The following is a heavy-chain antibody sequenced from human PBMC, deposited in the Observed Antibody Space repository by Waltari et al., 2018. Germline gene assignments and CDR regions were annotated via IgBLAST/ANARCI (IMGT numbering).Heavy chain of an antibody. V-gene: IGHV3-7*01. CDR2: IKTDGSET. Sequence: EVQVVESGGGLVQPGGSLRISCAASGFSFSSSWMTWSCQAPGKGLEWVANIKTDGSETYYVDSVKGRFTISGDNTKNSLYLQMSSLRAEDTAVYYCAIGGVETSWYWRYWGQGTLVTVSS. D-gene: IGHD6-13*01. CDR3: AIGGVETSWYWRY. J-gene: IGHJ4*02. CDR1: GFSFSSSW.